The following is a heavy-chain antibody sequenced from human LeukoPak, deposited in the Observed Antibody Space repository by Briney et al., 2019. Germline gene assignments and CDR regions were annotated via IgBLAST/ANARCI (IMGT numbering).Heavy chain of an antibody. CDR2: FAQDGRVQ. CDR1: GFTTHYW. V-gene: IGHV3-7*01. J-gene: IGHJ6*03. D-gene: IGHD2/OR15-2a*01. CDR3: TGGSDKVLSGEYYYYMDV. Sequence: GGSLTLSCTASGFTTHYWLYWVRQSPGKRLQGLPNFAQDGRVQHYVDSVEGRFAISRDSAKNSLALQMHSLRAEDTAVYYCTGGSDKVLSGEYYYYMDVWGTGTTVTVSS.